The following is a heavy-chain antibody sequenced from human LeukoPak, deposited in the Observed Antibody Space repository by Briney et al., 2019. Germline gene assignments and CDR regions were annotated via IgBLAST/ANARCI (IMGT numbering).Heavy chain of an antibody. D-gene: IGHD1-26*01. Sequence: SETLSLTCTVSGGSISSSSYYWGWIRQPPGKGLEWIGSIYSSGSTYHNASLQSRVTISIETSKNQISLRLNSVTAADTAIYYCAKSGGYGLIDYWGQGTLVTVSS. CDR3: AKSGGYGLIDY. CDR2: IYSSGST. J-gene: IGHJ4*02. CDR1: GGSISSSSYY. V-gene: IGHV4-39*01.